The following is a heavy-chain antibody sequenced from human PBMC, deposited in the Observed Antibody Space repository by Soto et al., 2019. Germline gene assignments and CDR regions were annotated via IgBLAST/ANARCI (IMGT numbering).Heavy chain of an antibody. CDR3: ARTHYSMDV. J-gene: IGHJ6*03. Sequence: QVQLQQWGAGLLKPSETLSLTCAVYGGSFSDFHWSWIRQPPGKGLEWIGEINHRGNTNYNPSLKSRVTMSVDTSQNQFSLKMTSVTAADTAAYYCARTHYSMDVWDKGTTVTVSS. CDR2: INHRGNT. CDR1: GGSFSDFH. V-gene: IGHV4-34*01.